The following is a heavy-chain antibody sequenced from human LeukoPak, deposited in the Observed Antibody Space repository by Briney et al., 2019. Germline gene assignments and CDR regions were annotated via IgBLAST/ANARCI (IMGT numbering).Heavy chain of an antibody. CDR1: GFTFSSYW. D-gene: IGHD2-15*01. CDR3: AKGTGYCSGGSCYDADAFDI. Sequence: GGSLRLSCAASGFTFSSYWMSWVRQAPGKGLEWVSAISGSGGSTYYADSVKGRFTISRDNSKNTLYLQMNSLRAEDTAVYYCAKGTGYCSGGSCYDADAFDIWGQGTMVTVSS. V-gene: IGHV3-23*01. CDR2: ISGSGGST. J-gene: IGHJ3*02.